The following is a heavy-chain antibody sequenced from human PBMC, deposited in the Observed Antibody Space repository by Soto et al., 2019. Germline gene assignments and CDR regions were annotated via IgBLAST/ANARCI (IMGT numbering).Heavy chain of an antibody. CDR2: IFYTVSA. J-gene: IGHJ1*01. CDR3: ARDRKDFTDS. CDR1: GASIRTGGYS. Sequence: SETLSLTCTVSGASIRTGGYSWSWIRQRPGKGLEWIAYIFYTVSAYYNPSRERRLSISIDRPKNQFSLELRSVSVADTAVYYCARDRKDFTDSWGKGTRVTVSS. V-gene: IGHV4-31*03.